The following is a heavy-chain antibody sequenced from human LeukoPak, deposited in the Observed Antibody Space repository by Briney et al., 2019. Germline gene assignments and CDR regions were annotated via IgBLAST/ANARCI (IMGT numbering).Heavy chain of an antibody. CDR2: ISSSGSTI. D-gene: IGHD5-24*01. V-gene: IGHV3-48*03. CDR3: AREGMATIGHFDY. CDR1: GFTFGDYA. J-gene: IGHJ4*02. Sequence: GGSLRLSCTASGFTFGDYAMNWVRQAPGKGLEGVSYISSSGSTIYYADSVKGRFTISRDNAKNSLYLQMNSLRAEDTAVYYCAREGMATIGHFDYWGQGTLVTVSS.